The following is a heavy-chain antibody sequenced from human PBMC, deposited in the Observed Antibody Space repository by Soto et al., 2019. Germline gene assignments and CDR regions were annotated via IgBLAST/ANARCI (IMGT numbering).Heavy chain of an antibody. Sequence: VASVKVSCKASGGTFSSYAISWVRQAPGQGLEWMGGIIPIFGTANYAQKFQGRVTITANESTSTAYMELSSLRSEDTAVYYCAREPYDSSGYPRSYFDYWGQGTLVTVSS. J-gene: IGHJ4*02. CDR3: AREPYDSSGYPRSYFDY. V-gene: IGHV1-69*13. CDR1: GGTFSSYA. D-gene: IGHD3-22*01. CDR2: IIPIFGTA.